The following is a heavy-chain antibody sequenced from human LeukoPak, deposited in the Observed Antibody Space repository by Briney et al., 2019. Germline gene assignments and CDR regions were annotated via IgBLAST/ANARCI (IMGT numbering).Heavy chain of an antibody. CDR2: ISSGSSYI. Sequence: GGSLRLSCATSGFIFSNYAVNWVRQAPGKGLEWVSSISSGSSYIYYADSVKGRFTISRDNAKNSLYLQMNSLRAEDTAVYYCARAGGATTGFDYWGQGTLVTVSS. V-gene: IGHV3-21*01. J-gene: IGHJ4*02. CDR3: ARAGGATTGFDY. D-gene: IGHD1-26*01. CDR1: GFIFSNYA.